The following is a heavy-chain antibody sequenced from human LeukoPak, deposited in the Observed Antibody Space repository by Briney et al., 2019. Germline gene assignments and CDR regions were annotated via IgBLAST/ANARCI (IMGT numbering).Heavy chain of an antibody. CDR3: AREDVYYDSSGYYPINQNFDY. D-gene: IGHD3-22*01. J-gene: IGHJ4*02. Sequence: HAGGSLRLSCAASGFSISNKYMSWVRQAPGKGLVWVSRINSDGSSTSYADSVKGRFTISRDNAKNTLYLQMNSLRAEDTAVYYCAREDVYYDSSGYYPINQNFDYWGQGTLVTVSS. CDR2: INSDGSST. V-gene: IGHV3-74*01. CDR1: GFSISNKY.